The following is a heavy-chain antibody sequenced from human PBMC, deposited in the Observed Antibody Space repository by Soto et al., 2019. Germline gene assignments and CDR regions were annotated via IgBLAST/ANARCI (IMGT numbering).Heavy chain of an antibody. Sequence: QVQLQESGPGLVKPSQTLSLTCTVSGGSISSGGYYWSWISQHPGKGLEWIGYIYYSGSTYYNPSLKSRVNISVDTSKTQFSLKLSSVTAADTAVYYCARSRRYDILTGSYYFDYWGQGTLVTVSS. CDR3: ARSRRYDILTGSYYFDY. CDR2: IYYSGST. CDR1: GGSISSGGYY. D-gene: IGHD3-9*01. J-gene: IGHJ4*02. V-gene: IGHV4-31*03.